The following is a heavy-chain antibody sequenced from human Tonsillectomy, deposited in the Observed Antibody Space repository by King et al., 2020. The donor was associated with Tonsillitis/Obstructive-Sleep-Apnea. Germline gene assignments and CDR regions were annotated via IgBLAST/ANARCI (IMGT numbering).Heavy chain of an antibody. Sequence: VQLVESGGGLVKPGGSLRLSCAASGFSVSDAWMNWVRQAPGKGLEWVGRIKAKTAGGTRDYAAPVKGRFTISRDDSKNTLYFQMNSLKTEDTAVYYCTTVGNYGDYAAFWGQGTLVTVSS. D-gene: IGHD4-17*01. V-gene: IGHV3-15*07. J-gene: IGHJ4*02. CDR1: GFSVSDAW. CDR2: IKAKTAGGTR. CDR3: TTVGNYGDYAAF.